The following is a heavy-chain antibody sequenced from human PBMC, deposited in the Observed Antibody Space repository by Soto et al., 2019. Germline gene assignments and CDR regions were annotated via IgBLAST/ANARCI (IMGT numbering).Heavy chain of an antibody. V-gene: IGHV4-34*01. Sequence: SETLSLTCAVYGGSFSGYYWSWIRQPPGKGLEWIGEINHSGSTNYNPSLKSRVTISVDTSKNQFSLKLSSVTAADTAVYYCARGGLYSSSFAGYWGQGTLVTVSS. CDR3: ARGGLYSSSFAGY. D-gene: IGHD6-6*01. CDR2: INHSGST. J-gene: IGHJ4*02. CDR1: GGSFSGYY.